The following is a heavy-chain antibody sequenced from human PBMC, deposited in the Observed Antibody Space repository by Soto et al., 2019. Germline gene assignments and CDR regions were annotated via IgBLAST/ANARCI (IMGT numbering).Heavy chain of an antibody. CDR2: ITPIFGTA. Sequence: SVKVSCKASGGTFSSYAISWVRQAPGQGLEWMGGITPIFGTANYAQKFQGRVTITADESTSTAYMELSSLRSEDTAVYYCARDDEGYCSGGGCLPYAYYGMDVWGQGTTVTVSS. CDR3: ARDDEGYCSGGGCLPYAYYGMDV. V-gene: IGHV1-69*13. D-gene: IGHD2-15*01. J-gene: IGHJ6*02. CDR1: GGTFSSYA.